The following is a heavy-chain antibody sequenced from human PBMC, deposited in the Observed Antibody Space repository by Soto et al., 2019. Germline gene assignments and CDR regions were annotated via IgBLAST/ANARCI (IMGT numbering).Heavy chain of an antibody. D-gene: IGHD3-10*01. CDR1: GGSINSDGYY. CDR3: ARDSGDRAFDV. J-gene: IGHJ3*01. Sequence: QVQLQESGPGLVKPSQTLSLICNVSGGSINSDGYYWSWVRQHPMKGLEWIGYIYYTGSTYYNPTLKSRSIISLDTSRKHFSLTLSSVTAADTATYYCARDSGDRAFDVWGQGTLVTVSA. CDR2: IYYTGST. V-gene: IGHV4-31*03.